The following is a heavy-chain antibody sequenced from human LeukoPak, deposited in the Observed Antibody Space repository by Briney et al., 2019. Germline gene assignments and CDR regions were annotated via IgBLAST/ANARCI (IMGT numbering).Heavy chain of an antibody. J-gene: IGHJ4*02. V-gene: IGHV3-7*03. CDR2: IKQDGSEK. D-gene: IGHD2-2*03. CDR3: ATLVAFRRALDIVVVPAQALRDFDY. Sequence: GGSLRLSCAASGFTFSSYWMSWVRQAPGKGLEWVANIKQDGSEKYYVDSVKGRFTISRDNAKNSLYLQMNSLRAEDTAVYYCATLVAFRRALDIVVVPAQALRDFDYWGQGTLVTVSS. CDR1: GFTFSSYW.